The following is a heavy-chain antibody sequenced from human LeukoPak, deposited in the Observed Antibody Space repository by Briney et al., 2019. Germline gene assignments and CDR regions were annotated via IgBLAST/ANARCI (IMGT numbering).Heavy chain of an antibody. V-gene: IGHV1-69*13. CDR3: ARGEWLSPIYYYYMDV. CDR2: IIPIFGTA. J-gene: IGHJ6*03. CDR1: GGTFSSYA. Sequence: SVKVSCKASGGTFSSYAISWVRQAPGQGLEWMGGIIPIFGTANYAQKFQGRVTITADESTSTAYMELSSLRSEDTAVYYCARGEWLSPIYYYYMDVWGKGTTVTVSS. D-gene: IGHD3-3*01.